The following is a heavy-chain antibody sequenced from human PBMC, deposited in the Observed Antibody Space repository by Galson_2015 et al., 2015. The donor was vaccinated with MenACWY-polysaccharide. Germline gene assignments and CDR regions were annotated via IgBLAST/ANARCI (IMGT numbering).Heavy chain of an antibody. CDR2: IRTNADGGAT. CDR1: GFIFADYA. Sequence: SLRLSCATSGFIFADYAMAWFRQAPGKRLEWIGFIRTNADGGATNYAASVRGRFTISRDDSRSIAYLEMNSLITEDTAVYFCTRDRPLDYWGQGTLVSVSS. J-gene: IGHJ4*02. V-gene: IGHV3-49*03. CDR3: TRDRPLDY.